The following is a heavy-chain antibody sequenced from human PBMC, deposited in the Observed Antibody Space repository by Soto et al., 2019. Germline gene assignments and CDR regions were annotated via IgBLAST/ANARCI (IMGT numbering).Heavy chain of an antibody. D-gene: IGHD2-21*02. Sequence: SVKVSCKASGGTFSSYAISWVRQAPGQGLEWMGGIIPIFGTANHAQKFQGRVTITADESTSTAYMELSSLRSEDTAVYYCATRGRGFVVVTGYYYYYGMDVWGQGTTVTVSS. J-gene: IGHJ6*02. CDR1: GGTFSSYA. CDR3: ATRGRGFVVVTGYYYYYGMDV. CDR2: IIPIFGTA. V-gene: IGHV1-69*13.